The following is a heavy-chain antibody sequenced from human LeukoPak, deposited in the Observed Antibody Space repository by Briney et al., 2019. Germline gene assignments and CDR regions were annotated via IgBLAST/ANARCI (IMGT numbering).Heavy chain of an antibody. V-gene: IGHV3-7*04. D-gene: IGHD1-1*01. J-gene: IGHJ4*02. CDR1: GFTFSDYW. Sequence: PGGSLRLSCAASGFTFSDYWMSWVRQAPGKGLEWVASIKFDESEKHYMDSVKGRFTISRDSAKSLLYLQMNSMRAEDTAVYFCARVTTNGYFEYWGQGTLATVSS. CDR2: IKFDESEK. CDR3: ARVTTNGYFEY.